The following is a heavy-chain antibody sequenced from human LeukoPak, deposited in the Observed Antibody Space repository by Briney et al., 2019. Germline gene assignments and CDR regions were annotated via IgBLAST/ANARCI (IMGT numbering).Heavy chain of an antibody. J-gene: IGHJ5*02. CDR3: AREGQPYNWFDP. CDR2: ISYDGSNK. V-gene: IGHV3-30*01. CDR1: GFTFSSYA. Sequence: GRSLRLSCAASGFTFSSYAMHWVRQAPGKGLEWVAVISYDGSNKYYADSVKGRSTISRDDSKKTLYLQMNSLRAEDTAVYYCAREGQPYNWFDPWGQGTLVPVSS. D-gene: IGHD6-13*01.